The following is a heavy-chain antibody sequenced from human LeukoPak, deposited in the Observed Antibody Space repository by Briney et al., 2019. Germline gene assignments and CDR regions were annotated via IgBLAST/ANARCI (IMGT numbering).Heavy chain of an antibody. CDR2: IRFDGSNK. CDR1: GISFSTYG. Sequence: ERSPRLSCAASGISFSTYGMHWVRQAPGKGLEWVAGIRFDGSNKYYAESAKGRFTISRDNSKNTLYLQMNSLRAEDTAVYYCARDLSGYSSGWYFGYWGQGTLVTVSS. D-gene: IGHD6-19*01. CDR3: ARDLSGYSSGWYFGY. V-gene: IGHV3-33*08. J-gene: IGHJ4*02.